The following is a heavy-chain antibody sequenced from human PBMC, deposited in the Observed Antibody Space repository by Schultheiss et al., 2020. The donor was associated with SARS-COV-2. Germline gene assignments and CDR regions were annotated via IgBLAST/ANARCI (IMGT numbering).Heavy chain of an antibody. CDR3: ARVHYDYVWGSYRYLFDY. D-gene: IGHD3-16*02. CDR2: IIPIFGTA. Sequence: SVKVSCKASGGTFSSYAISWVRQAPGQGLEWMGGIIPIFGTANYAQKFQGRVTITADESTSTAYMELSSLRSEDTAVYYCARVHYDYVWGSYRYLFDYWGQGTLVTVSS. J-gene: IGHJ4*02. CDR1: GGTFSSYA. V-gene: IGHV1-69*13.